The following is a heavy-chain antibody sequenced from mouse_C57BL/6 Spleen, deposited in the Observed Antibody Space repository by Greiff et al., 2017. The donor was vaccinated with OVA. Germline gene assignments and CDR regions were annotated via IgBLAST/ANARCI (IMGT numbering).Heavy chain of an antibody. CDR3: ARHEYYVNTDPMDH. J-gene: IGHJ4*01. Sequence: EVQVEQSGGDLVKPGGSLKLSCAASRFTFSSYGMSWVRQTPDKRLEWVATISSGGSYTYYPDSVKGRFTISRDNAKNTLYLQMSSLKSEDTAMYYCARHEYYVNTDPMDHWGEGTSATVSS. CDR1: RFTFSSYG. V-gene: IGHV5-6*01. D-gene: IGHD1-1*01. CDR2: ISSGGSYT.